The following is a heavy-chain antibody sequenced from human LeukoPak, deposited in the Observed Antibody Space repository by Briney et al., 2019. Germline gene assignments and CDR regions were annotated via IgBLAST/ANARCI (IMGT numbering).Heavy chain of an antibody. Sequence: SVKVSCKASGGTFSSYAISWVRQAPGQGLEWMGGIIPIFGTANYAQKFQGRVTITTDGSTSTAYMELSSLRSEDTAVYYCARATYYDSSGYYDAFDIWGQGTMVTVSS. D-gene: IGHD3-22*01. CDR3: ARATYYDSSGYYDAFDI. CDR2: IIPIFGTA. V-gene: IGHV1-69*05. CDR1: GGTFSSYA. J-gene: IGHJ3*02.